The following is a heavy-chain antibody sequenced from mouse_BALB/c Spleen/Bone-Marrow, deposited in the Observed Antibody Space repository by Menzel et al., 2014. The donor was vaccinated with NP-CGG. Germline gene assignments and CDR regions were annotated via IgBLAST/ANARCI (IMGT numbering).Heavy chain of an antibody. D-gene: IGHD2-2*01. V-gene: IGHV7-3*02. J-gene: IGHJ2*01. CDR1: GFTFTDYY. CDR3: ARYGYDYFDY. CDR2: IRNKANGYTT. Sequence: EVQGVESGGGLVQPGGPLRLSCATSGFTFTDYYMSWVRQPPGKALEWLGFIRNKANGYTTEYSASVKGRFTISRDNSQSILYLQMNTLRAEDSATYYCARYGYDYFDYWGQGTTLTVSS.